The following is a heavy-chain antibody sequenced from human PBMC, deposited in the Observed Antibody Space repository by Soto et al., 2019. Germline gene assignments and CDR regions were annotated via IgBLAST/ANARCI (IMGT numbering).Heavy chain of an antibody. D-gene: IGHD3-22*01. CDR3: AHTKDSSGFLTS. Sequence: SGPTLVNPTQTLTLTCSFSGFSRSVYGLRVIWFRQPPGETLEWLALIHWNDDKRYSPYLKSRLTITKDTSKNQVVLTLTNLDPLDTGTYFCAHTKDSSGFLTSWGQGILVTVSS. V-gene: IGHV2-5*01. CDR1: GFSRSVYGLR. J-gene: IGHJ5*02. CDR2: IHWNDDK.